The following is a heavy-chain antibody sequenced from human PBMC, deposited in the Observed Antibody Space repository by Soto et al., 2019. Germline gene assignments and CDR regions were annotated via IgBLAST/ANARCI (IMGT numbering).Heavy chain of an antibody. V-gene: IGHV4-59*01. Sequence: QVQLQESGPGLVKPSETLSLTCTVSGGSISGYYWSWIRQPPGKGLEWIGYIYYSGTTNYDPSRKSRVTMSVDTSKNQFSLKLSSVTAADTPVYYCARLTGGAYLSFYYYIGVWGKGTTVTVSS. CDR2: IYYSGTT. D-gene: IGHD2-8*02. CDR3: ARLTGGAYLSFYYYIGV. CDR1: GGSISGYY. J-gene: IGHJ6*03.